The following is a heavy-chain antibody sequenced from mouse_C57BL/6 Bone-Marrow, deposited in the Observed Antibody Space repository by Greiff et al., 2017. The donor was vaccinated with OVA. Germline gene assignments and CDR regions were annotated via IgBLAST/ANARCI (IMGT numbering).Heavy chain of an antibody. J-gene: IGHJ1*03. CDR2: IYPGDGDT. D-gene: IGHD1-1*01. CDR1: GYAFSSYW. V-gene: IGHV1-80*01. CDR3: ARSPTCYGSSYWYFDV. Sequence: VQLQQSGAELVKPGASVKISCKASGYAFSSYWMNWVKQRPGKGLEWIGQIYPGDGDTNYNGKFKGKATLTADKSSSTAYMQLSSLTSEDSAVYFWARSPTCYGSSYWYFDVWGTGATGTVSS.